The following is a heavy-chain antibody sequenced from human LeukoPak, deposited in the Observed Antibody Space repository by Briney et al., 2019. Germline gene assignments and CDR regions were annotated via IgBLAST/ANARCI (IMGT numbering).Heavy chain of an antibody. CDR2: INPDSGGT. D-gene: IGHD6-19*01. Sequence: ASVKVSCKASGYTFTGYYIHWVRQAPGQGLEWMGWINPDSGGTNYAQKFQGRVTMTRDTSISTAYMELSRLRSDDTAVYYCAWAGTLWGTFDYRGQGTLVTVSS. CDR1: GYTFTGYY. J-gene: IGHJ4*02. V-gene: IGHV1-2*02. CDR3: AWAGTLWGTFDY.